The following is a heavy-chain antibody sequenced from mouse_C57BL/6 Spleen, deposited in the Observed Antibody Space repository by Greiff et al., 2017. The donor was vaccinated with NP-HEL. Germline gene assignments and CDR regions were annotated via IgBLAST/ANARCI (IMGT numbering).Heavy chain of an antibody. J-gene: IGHJ1*03. V-gene: IGHV1-59*01. CDR1: GYTFTSYW. Sequence: VQLQQPGAELVRPGTSVKLSCKASGYTFTSYWMHWVKQRPGQGLEWIGVIDPSDSYTNYNQKFKGKATLTVDTSSSTAYLQLSSLTSEDSAVYYCARSHGYWYFDVWGTGTTVTVSS. CDR2: IDPSDSYT. D-gene: IGHD6-1*01. CDR3: ARSHGYWYFDV.